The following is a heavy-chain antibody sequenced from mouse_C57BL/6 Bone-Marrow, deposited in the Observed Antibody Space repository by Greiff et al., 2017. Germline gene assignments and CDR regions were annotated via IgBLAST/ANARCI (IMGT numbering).Heavy chain of an antibody. V-gene: IGHV1-59*01. CDR2: IDPSDSYT. J-gene: IGHJ4*01. D-gene: IGHD2-3*01. CDR3: ARDSYDGYCLYYAMDY. Sequence: QVQLKQPGAELVRPGTSVKLSCKASGYTFTSYWMHWVKQRPGQGLEWIGVIDPSDSYTNYNQKFKGKATLTVDTASSTAYMQLSSLTSEDSAVXYCARDSYDGYCLYYAMDYWGQGTSVTVSS. CDR1: GYTFTSYW.